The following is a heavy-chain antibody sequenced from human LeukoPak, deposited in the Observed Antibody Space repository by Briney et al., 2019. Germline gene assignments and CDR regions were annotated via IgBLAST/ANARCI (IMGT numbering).Heavy chain of an antibody. CDR3: AKDLVSTTSASDY. CDR1: GFTFSSYA. J-gene: IGHJ4*02. CDR2: VTGSGDTT. Sequence: GGSLRLSCAASGFTFSSYAMSWVRQAPGKGLEWVSTVTGSGDTTYYADSVKGRFTISRDNSKNTLYLQMNSLRAEDTAAYYCAKDLVSTTSASDYWGQGTLVTVSS. D-gene: IGHD1-14*01. V-gene: IGHV3-23*01.